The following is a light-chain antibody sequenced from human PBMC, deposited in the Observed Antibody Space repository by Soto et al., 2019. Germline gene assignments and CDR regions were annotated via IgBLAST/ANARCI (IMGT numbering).Light chain of an antibody. CDR3: QQRSNWPQWT. Sequence: EIVLTQSPATLSLSPGERATLSCRASQSVSSYLAWYQQKPGQAPRLLTYDASNRATGIPARFSGSGSGTDFPLTISSLEPEDFAVYYCQQRSNWPQWTFGQGTKVEIK. CDR1: QSVSSY. CDR2: DAS. J-gene: IGKJ1*01. V-gene: IGKV3-11*01.